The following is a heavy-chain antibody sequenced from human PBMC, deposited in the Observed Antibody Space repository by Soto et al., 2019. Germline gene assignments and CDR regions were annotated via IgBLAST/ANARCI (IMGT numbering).Heavy chain of an antibody. CDR1: GGSISSGGYY. CDR2: IYYSGST. J-gene: IGHJ6*02. V-gene: IGHV4-31*03. Sequence: SETLSLTCTVSGGSISSGGYYWSWIRQHPGKGLEWIGYIYYSGSTYYNPSLKSRVTISVDTSKNQFSLKLSSVTAADTAVYYCARGITIVYGMDVWGQGTTVTVSS. CDR3: ARGITIVYGMDV. D-gene: IGHD3-10*01.